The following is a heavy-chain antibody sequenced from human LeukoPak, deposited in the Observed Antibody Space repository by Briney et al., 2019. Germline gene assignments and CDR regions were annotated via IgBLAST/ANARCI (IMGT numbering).Heavy chain of an antibody. CDR1: GGSISSSSYY. V-gene: IGHV4-39*01. D-gene: IGHD3-3*01. J-gene: IGHJ5*01. CDR2: IYYSGST. Sequence: PSETLSLTCTVSGGSISSSSYYWGWIRQPPGKGLEWIGSIYYSGSTYYNPSLKSRVTISVDTSKNQFSLKLSSVSAADTAVYYCARGLRFLEWLANPDSWGQGTLVTVSS. CDR3: ARGLRFLEWLANPDS.